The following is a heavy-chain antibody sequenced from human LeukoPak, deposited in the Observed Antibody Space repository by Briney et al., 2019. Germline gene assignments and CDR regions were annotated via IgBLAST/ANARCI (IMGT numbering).Heavy chain of an antibody. CDR1: GFTFSSYE. D-gene: IGHD4-23*01. J-gene: IGHJ4*02. V-gene: IGHV3-48*03. CDR2: ISSSGSTK. Sequence: GGSLRLSCAASGFTFSSYEMNWVRQAPGRGLEWVSYISSSGSTKYYADSVKGRVTISRDNAKNSLYLQMNSLRAEDTAVYYCARYSSGVTGEDYFDYWGRGTLVTVSS. CDR3: ARYSSGVTGEDYFDY.